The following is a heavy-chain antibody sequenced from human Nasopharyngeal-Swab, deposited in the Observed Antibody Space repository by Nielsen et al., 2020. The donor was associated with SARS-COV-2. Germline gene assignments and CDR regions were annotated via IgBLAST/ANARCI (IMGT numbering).Heavy chain of an antibody. CDR3: ATPRGFSGYDYGY. J-gene: IGHJ4*02. V-gene: IGHV3-66*04. CDR1: GFTVSSNY. D-gene: IGHD5-12*01. Sequence: GESLKISCAASGFTVSSNYVSWVRQAPGKGLEWVSVIYSGGSTYYADSVKGRFTISRDNSKNTLYLQMNSLRADDTAVYYCATPRGFSGYDYGYWGQGNLVTVSS. CDR2: IYSGGST.